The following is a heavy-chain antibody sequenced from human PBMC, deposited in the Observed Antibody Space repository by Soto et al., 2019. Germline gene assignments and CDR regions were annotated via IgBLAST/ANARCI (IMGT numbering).Heavy chain of an antibody. CDR2: INSDGSST. Sequence: EVQLVESGGGLVQPGGSLRLSCAASGFTFSSYWMHWVRQAPGKGLVWVSRINSDGSSTSYADSVKGRITISRDNAKNTLYLQMNSLRAEDTAVYYCASFSGYSYGDYWGQGTLVTVSS. V-gene: IGHV3-74*01. CDR3: ASFSGYSYGDY. CDR1: GFTFSSYW. D-gene: IGHD5-18*01. J-gene: IGHJ4*02.